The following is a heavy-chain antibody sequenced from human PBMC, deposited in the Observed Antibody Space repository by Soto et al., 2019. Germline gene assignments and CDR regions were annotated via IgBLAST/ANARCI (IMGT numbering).Heavy chain of an antibody. J-gene: IGHJ4*02. CDR1: GFTFSSYG. CDR2: ISYDGSNK. CDR3: AKELYVLVSAAIAEVGY. Sequence: QVQLVESGGGVVQPGRSLRLSCAASGFTFSSYGMHWVRQAPGKGLDWVAVISYDGSNKYYADSVKGRFTISRDNSKNSLYLHMNGLKSENTAVYYCAKELYVLVSAAIAEVGYWGQGTLVTVSS. D-gene: IGHD2-2*01. V-gene: IGHV3-30*18.